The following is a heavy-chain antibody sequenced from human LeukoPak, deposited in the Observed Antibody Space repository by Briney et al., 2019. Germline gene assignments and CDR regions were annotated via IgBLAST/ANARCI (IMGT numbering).Heavy chain of an antibody. Sequence: SQTLSLTCAISGDSVSTNTAAWNWIRKSPSRGLEWLGRTYYRSKWYNDYAVSVKSRITINPDTSKNQFSLHLNSVTPEDTAVYYCARDVEMATDYWGQGTLVTVSS. D-gene: IGHD5-24*01. CDR1: GDSVSTNTAA. V-gene: IGHV6-1*01. CDR3: ARDVEMATDY. J-gene: IGHJ4*02. CDR2: TYYRSKWYN.